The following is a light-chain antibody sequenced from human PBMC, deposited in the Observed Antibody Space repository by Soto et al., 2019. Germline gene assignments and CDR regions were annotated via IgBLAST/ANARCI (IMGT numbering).Light chain of an antibody. CDR1: RPTIGNNY. V-gene: IGLV1-51*01. Sequence: QSVLTQPPSWYAAQGKKVTIACLGSRPTIGNNYVSWYQHLPGTAPKLLIYDNNKRPSGILDRFSGSKSGTSATLGITGLQTGDEADYYCGTWDSSLNTVVFGGGTKLTVL. CDR3: GTWDSSLNTVV. CDR2: DNN. J-gene: IGLJ2*01.